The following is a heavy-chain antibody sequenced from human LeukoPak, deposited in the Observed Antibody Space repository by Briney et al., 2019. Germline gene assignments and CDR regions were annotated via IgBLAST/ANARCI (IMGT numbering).Heavy chain of an antibody. Sequence: GGSLRLSCAASGFTFRNAWMDWVRQAPGNGLEWVGRVKSKTDGGTTDYAAPVKGRFTISGDDSKNTLYLQMNSLKTEDTAMYYCTTDGSTIAAAATGYWGRGTLVTVSS. V-gene: IGHV3-15*07. CDR3: TTDGSTIAAAATGY. CDR1: GFTFRNAW. D-gene: IGHD6-13*01. J-gene: IGHJ4*02. CDR2: VKSKTDGGTT.